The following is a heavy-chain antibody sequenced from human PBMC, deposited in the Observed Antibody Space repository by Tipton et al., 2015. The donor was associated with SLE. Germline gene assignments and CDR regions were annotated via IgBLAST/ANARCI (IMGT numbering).Heavy chain of an antibody. Sequence: TLSLTCTVSGGSISSYYWSWIRQPPGKGLEWIGYIYYSGSTNYNPSLKSRVTISVDTSKNQFSLKLSSVTAADTAVYYCARPVHYDFWSGYYTPPEAFDIWGQGTMVTVSS. V-gene: IGHV4-59*08. CDR3: ARPVHYDFWSGYYTPPEAFDI. J-gene: IGHJ3*02. CDR1: GGSISSYY. CDR2: IYYSGST. D-gene: IGHD3-3*01.